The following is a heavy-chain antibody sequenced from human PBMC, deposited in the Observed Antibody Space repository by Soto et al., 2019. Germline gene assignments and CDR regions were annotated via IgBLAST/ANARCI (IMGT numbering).Heavy chain of an antibody. V-gene: IGHV1-69*02. CDR2: IIPILGIA. CDR3: ASGSRVTPFDY. CDR1: GGTFSSYT. J-gene: IGHJ4*02. D-gene: IGHD2-21*02. Sequence: QVQLVQSGAEVKKPGSSVKVSCKASGGTFSSYTISWVRQAPGQGREWMGRIIPILGIANYAQKCQGRVTITADKSTSTAYMELSSLRSEDTDVYYCASGSRVTPFDYWGQGTLVTVSS.